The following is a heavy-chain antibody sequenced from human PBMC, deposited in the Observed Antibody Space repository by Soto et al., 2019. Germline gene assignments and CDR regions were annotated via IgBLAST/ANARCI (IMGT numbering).Heavy chain of an antibody. CDR2: ISGSGGST. CDR1: GFTFSSYA. CDR3: AKDSNFPVVVVSQMDY. Sequence: GGSLRLSCAASGFTFSSYAMSWVRQAPGKGLEWVSAISGSGGSTYYADSVKGRFTISRDNSKNTLYLQMNSLRAEDTAVYYCAKDSNFPVVVVSQMDYWGQGTLVTVSS. V-gene: IGHV3-23*01. D-gene: IGHD3-22*01. J-gene: IGHJ4*02.